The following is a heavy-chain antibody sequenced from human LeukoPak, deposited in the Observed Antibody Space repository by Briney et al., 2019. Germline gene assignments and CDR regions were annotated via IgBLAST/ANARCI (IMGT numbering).Heavy chain of an antibody. V-gene: IGHV3-30-3*01. J-gene: IGHJ1*01. CDR2: ISFDGSNK. Sequence: PGGSLRLSCAVSGFTFSGYTMHWVRQAPGKGLEWVAVISFDGSNKYYEDSVKGRFTISRDNPKNTLYLQMNSLRPDDTAIYYCARDTLWEWGQGTLVTVSS. D-gene: IGHD1-26*01. CDR1: GFTFSGYT. CDR3: ARDTLWE.